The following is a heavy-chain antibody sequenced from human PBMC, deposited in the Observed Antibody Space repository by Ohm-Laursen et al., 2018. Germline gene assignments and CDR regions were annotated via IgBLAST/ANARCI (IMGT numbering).Heavy chain of an antibody. D-gene: IGHD1-26*01. CDR1: GFTFSSYG. CDR3: AKSHPTSGSYGY. Sequence: SLRLSCAASGFTFSSYGMHWVRQAPGKGLEWVAVIWYDGSNKYYADSVKGRFTISRDNSKNTLYLQMNSLRAEDTAVYYCAKSHPTSGSYGYWGQGTLVTVSS. J-gene: IGHJ4*02. CDR2: IWYDGSNK. V-gene: IGHV3-33*06.